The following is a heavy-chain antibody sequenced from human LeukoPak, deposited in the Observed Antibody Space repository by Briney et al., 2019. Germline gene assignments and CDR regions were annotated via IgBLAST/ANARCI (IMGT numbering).Heavy chain of an antibody. CDR3: ATKGPRRGYFDY. CDR1: GASIDSHSW. V-gene: IGHV4/OR15-8*01. CDR2: IYHSGGA. J-gene: IGHJ4*02. Sequence: PSETLSLTCAVSGASIDSHSWWSWVRQPPGKGLEWIGEIYHSGGANYKPSLKSRVTMSVDTSKNHFSLKLTSVTAADTAVYYCATKGPRRGYFDYWGQGTLVAVSS.